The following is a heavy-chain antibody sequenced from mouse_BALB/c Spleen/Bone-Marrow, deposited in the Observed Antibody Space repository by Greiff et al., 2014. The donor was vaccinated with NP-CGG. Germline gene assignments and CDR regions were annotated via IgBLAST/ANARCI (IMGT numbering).Heavy chain of an antibody. CDR2: IWAGGAT. J-gene: IGHJ2*01. CDR3: TREREGDGYYDFDY. V-gene: IGHV2-9*02. CDR1: GFSLASYG. D-gene: IGHD2-3*01. Sequence: VQLQESGPGLVAPSQSLTITCTVSGFSLASYGIHWVRQPPGKGLEWLGVIWAGGATNYNSALMSRLSISKDNSKSQVFLKMNSLQIDDTAIFYCTREREGDGYYDFDYWGQGTIFTVSS.